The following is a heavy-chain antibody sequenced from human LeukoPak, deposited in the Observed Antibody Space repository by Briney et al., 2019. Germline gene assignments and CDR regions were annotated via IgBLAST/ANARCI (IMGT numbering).Heavy chain of an antibody. CDR3: ARGSGSYSGFDY. V-gene: IGHV4-61*05. CDR2: IYYSGST. Sequence: SETLSLTCTVSGGSISSSSYYWDWIRQPPGKGLEWIGYIYYSGSTNYNPSLKSRVTISVDTSKNQFSLKLSSVTAADTAVYYCARGSGSYSGFDYWGQGTLVTVSS. J-gene: IGHJ4*02. D-gene: IGHD1-26*01. CDR1: GGSISSSSYY.